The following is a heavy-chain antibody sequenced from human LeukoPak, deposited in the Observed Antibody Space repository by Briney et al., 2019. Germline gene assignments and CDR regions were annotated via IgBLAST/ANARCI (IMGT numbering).Heavy chain of an antibody. CDR2: FKQDVSEK. CDR1: GFTFSSYW. D-gene: IGHD6-13*01. Sequence: GGSLRLSCAASGFTFSSYWMSWVRQAPGKGLEWVANFKQDVSEKYYVDSVKGRFTISRDNSKNTLYLQMNSLRAEDTAVYYCARVSTPGIAAAGTVDYWGQGTLVTVSS. V-gene: IGHV3-7*04. CDR3: ARVSTPGIAAAGTVDY. J-gene: IGHJ4*02.